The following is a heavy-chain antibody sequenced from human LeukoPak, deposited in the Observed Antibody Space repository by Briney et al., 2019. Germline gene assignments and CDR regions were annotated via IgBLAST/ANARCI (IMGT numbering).Heavy chain of an antibody. J-gene: IGHJ4*02. V-gene: IGHV1-69*13. D-gene: IGHD3-10*01. CDR1: GGTFSSYA. CDR2: IIPIFGTA. Sequence: GASVKLSCKASGGTFSSYAISWVRPAPGQGLEWMGGIIPIFGTANYAQKFQGRVTITADESTSTAYMELRSLRSEDTAVYYCGRAPLWFGELFYYFDYWGQGTLVTVSS. CDR3: GRAPLWFGELFYYFDY.